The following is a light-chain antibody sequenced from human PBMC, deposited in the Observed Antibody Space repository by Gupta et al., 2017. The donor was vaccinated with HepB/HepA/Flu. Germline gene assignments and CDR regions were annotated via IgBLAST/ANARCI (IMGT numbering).Light chain of an antibody. Sequence: SYELTQPPSVSVSPGQTASITCSGDKLGDKYACWYQQKPGQSPILIIDQDTKRPSGVPERFSGSISGNTATLTISGTQAMDEADYYWQAWDSSVVFGGGTKLTVL. J-gene: IGLJ2*01. V-gene: IGLV3-1*01. CDR1: KLGDKY. CDR3: QAWDSSVV. CDR2: QDT.